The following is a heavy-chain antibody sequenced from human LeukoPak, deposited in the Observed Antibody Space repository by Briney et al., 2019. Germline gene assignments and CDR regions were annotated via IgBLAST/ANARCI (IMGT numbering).Heavy chain of an antibody. J-gene: IGHJ4*02. CDR3: ARENPSGYYNRPIDY. CDR1: GASISSYY. V-gene: IGHV4-59*01. D-gene: IGHD3-22*01. Sequence: SEALSLTCTVSGASISSYYWSWIRQPPGKGLEWIGDIYYSGSIKYNPSLKSRVTMSVDTSKNQFSLKLSSVTAADTAIYYCARENPSGYYNRPIDYWGQGTLVTVSS. CDR2: IYYSGSI.